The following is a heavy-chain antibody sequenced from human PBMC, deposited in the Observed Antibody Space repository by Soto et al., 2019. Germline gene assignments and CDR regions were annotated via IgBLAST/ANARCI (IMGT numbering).Heavy chain of an antibody. Sequence: QVQLVESGGGVVQPGRSLRLSCAASGFTFSSYGMHWVRQAPGKGLEWVAVISYDGSNKYYADSVKGRFTISRDNSKNTLYRQMNSLRAEDTAVYYCAKDRARVAQAFQHWGQGTLVTVSS. CDR3: AKDRARVAQAFQH. D-gene: IGHD3-3*01. CDR1: GFTFSSYG. V-gene: IGHV3-30*18. CDR2: ISYDGSNK. J-gene: IGHJ1*01.